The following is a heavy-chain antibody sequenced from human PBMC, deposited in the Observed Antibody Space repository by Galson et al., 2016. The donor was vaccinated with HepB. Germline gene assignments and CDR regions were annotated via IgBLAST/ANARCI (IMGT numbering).Heavy chain of an antibody. CDR2: ISYDGSRK. D-gene: IGHD3-9*01. J-gene: IGHJ6*02. Sequence: SLRLSCAASGFTFSSYAMHWVRQAPGKGLEWVAVISYDGSRKNYADSVKGRFTISRDNSKNTLYLQMNSPRAGDTAVYYCARDRRSTASRYYYGMDVWGQGTTVTVSS. CDR3: ARDRRSTASRYYYGMDV. CDR1: GFTFSSYA. V-gene: IGHV3-30*03.